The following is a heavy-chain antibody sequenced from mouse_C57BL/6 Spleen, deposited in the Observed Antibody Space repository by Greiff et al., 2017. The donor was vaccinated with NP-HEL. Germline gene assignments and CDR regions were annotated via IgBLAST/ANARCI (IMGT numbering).Heavy chain of an antibody. CDR2: IWSDGST. Sequence: QVQLKESGPGLVAPSQSLSITCTVSGFSLTSYGVHWVRQPPGKGLEWLVVIWSDGSTTYNSALKSRLSISKDNANIQVFLKMNSLQTDDTAMYYCARHRYDYGYAMDYWGQGTSVTVSS. D-gene: IGHD2-4*01. CDR1: GFSLTSYG. V-gene: IGHV2-6-1*01. J-gene: IGHJ4*01. CDR3: ARHRYDYGYAMDY.